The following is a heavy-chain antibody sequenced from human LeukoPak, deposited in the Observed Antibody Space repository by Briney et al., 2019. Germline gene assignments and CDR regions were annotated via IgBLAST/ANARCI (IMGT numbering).Heavy chain of an antibody. D-gene: IGHD6-13*01. J-gene: IGHJ4*02. Sequence: GGSLRLSCAASGFTFSSYWMHWVRHVPGKGLMWVSRIKTDGSSTSYADSVKGRFTISRDNAKNTLYLQMNSLRVEDTAAYYCARDFMYSISCAGCWGQGTLVTVSS. CDR1: GFTFSSYW. CDR3: ARDFMYSISCAGC. CDR2: IKTDGSST. V-gene: IGHV3-74*01.